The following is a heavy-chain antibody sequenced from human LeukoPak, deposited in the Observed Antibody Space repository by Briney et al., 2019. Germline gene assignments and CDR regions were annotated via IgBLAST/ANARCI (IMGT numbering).Heavy chain of an antibody. CDR1: GGSFSGYQ. Sequence: PSETLSLTCAVYGGSFSGYQWTWIRQPPGKGLEWIGEINHTGSTNYNPSLKSRVTISVDTSKNQFSLKLSSVTAADTAVYYCARESHHKNWNYYFDYWGQGTLVTVSS. CDR3: ARESHHKNWNYYFDY. CDR2: INHTGST. V-gene: IGHV4-34*01. D-gene: IGHD1-1*01. J-gene: IGHJ4*02.